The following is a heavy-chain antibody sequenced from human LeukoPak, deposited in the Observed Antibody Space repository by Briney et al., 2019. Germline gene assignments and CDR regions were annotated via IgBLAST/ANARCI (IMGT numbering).Heavy chain of an antibody. CDR1: GGSISRSSYY. J-gene: IGHJ5*02. CDR2: IYYSGST. V-gene: IGHV4-39*01. CDR3: AKGYIVATIPWFDP. Sequence: PSETLSLTCTVSGGSISRSSYYWGWIRQPPGKGLEWIGSIYYSGSTYYNPSLKSRVTISVDTSKNQFSLKLSSVTAADTAVYYCAKGYIVATIPWFDPWGQGTLVTVSS. D-gene: IGHD5-12*01.